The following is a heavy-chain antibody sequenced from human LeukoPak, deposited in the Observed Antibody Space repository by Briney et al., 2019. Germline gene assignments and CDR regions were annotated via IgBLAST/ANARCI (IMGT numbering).Heavy chain of an antibody. CDR2: ISYDGSNK. CDR1: GFTFSNYG. V-gene: IGHV3-30*03. Sequence: GGSLRLSCAASGFTFSNYGMHWVRQAPGKGLEWVAVISYDGSNKYYADSVKGRFTISRDNSKNTLYLQMNSLRAEDTAVYYCAREWFGELFLAFDIWGQGTMVTVSS. J-gene: IGHJ3*02. D-gene: IGHD3-10*01. CDR3: AREWFGELFLAFDI.